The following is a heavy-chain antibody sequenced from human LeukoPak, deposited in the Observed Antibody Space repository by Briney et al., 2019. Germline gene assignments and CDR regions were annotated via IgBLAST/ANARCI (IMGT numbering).Heavy chain of an antibody. CDR2: ISSGSTTI. J-gene: IGHJ4*02. CDR3: ARDVEQWLVRVYYFDY. D-gene: IGHD6-19*01. V-gene: IGHV3-48*01. Sequence: PGGSLRLSSATSGFTLSSYSMNWVRQAPGKGLEWVSYISSGSTTIYYADSAKGRFTISRDNAKNSLYLQMNSLRAEDTAVYYCARDVEQWLVRVYYFDYWGQGTLVTVSS. CDR1: GFTLSSYS.